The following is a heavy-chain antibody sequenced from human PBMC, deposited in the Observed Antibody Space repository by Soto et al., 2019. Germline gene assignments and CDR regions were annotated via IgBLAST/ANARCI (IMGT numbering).Heavy chain of an antibody. CDR1: GFTFSSYA. CDR2: ISGSGGST. V-gene: IGHV3-23*01. CDR3: AKDRKAGLFDY. J-gene: IGHJ4*02. Sequence: PGGSLRLPCAASGFTFSSYAISWVLQAPGKGLEWVSAISGSGGSTYYADSVKGRFTISRDNSKNTLYLQMNSLRAEDTAVYYCAKDRKAGLFDYWGQGTLVTVSS. D-gene: IGHD3-10*01.